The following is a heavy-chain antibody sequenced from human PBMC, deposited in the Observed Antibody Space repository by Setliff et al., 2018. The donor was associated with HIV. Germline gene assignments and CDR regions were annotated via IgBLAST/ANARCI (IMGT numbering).Heavy chain of an antibody. J-gene: IGHJ3*01. D-gene: IGHD1-1*01. V-gene: IGHV1-69*13. CDR3: ANPHDGGAFDV. CDR2: VIPSFATA. CDR1: GGTFKNLA. Sequence: SVKVSCKASGGTFKNLAISWVRQAAGQGLEWMGGVIPSFATANYAQKFQGRITITADELTSTVYMDLNSLKSEDSAVYYCANPHDGGAFDVWGQGTAVTVSS.